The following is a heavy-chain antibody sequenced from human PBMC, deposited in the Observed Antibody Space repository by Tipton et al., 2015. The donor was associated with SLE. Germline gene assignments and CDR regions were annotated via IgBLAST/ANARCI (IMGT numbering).Heavy chain of an antibody. CDR2: IYITGST. Sequence: LRLSCAVHGGSSSGYYWSWVRQSAGKGLEWIGRIYITGSTNYSPSLKSRATLSVDTSKNQFSLKLTSVTAADTAVYYCARGSDLLTGYYYFDLWGQGTVVTVSS. J-gene: IGHJ4*02. V-gene: IGHV4-59*10. CDR1: GGSSSGYY. CDR3: ARGSDLLTGYYYFDL. D-gene: IGHD3-9*01.